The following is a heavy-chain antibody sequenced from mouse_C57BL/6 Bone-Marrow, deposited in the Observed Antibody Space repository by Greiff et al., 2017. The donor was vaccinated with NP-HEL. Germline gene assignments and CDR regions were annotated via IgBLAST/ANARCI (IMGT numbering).Heavy chain of an antibody. V-gene: IGHV3-6*01. CDR2: ISYDGSN. CDR3: ARGRYYGNYLDY. CDR1: GYSITSSYY. D-gene: IGHD2-1*01. J-gene: IGHJ2*01. Sequence: EVQVVESGPGLVKPSQSLSLTCSVTGYSITSSYYWNWIRQFPGNKLEWMGYISYDGSNNYNPSLKNRISITRDTSKNQFFLKLNSVTTEDTATYYCARGRYYGNYLDYWGQGTTLTVSS.